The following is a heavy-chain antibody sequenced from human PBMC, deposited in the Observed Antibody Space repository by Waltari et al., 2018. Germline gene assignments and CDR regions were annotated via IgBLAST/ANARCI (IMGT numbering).Heavy chain of an antibody. Sequence: VQLLESGGGLVQPGGSLRLSCAASGFTFSSYAISWVRQAPGQGLEWMGGIIPIFGTANYAQKFQGRVTITADESTSTAYMELSSLRSEDTAVYYCASAVLMVYRGSGGTDYWGQGTLVTVSS. V-gene: IGHV1-69*01. CDR2: IIPIFGTA. D-gene: IGHD2-8*01. CDR1: GFTFSSYA. J-gene: IGHJ4*02. CDR3: ASAVLMVYRGSGGTDY.